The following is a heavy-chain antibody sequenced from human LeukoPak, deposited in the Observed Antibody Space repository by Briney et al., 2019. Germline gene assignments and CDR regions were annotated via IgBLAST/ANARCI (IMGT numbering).Heavy chain of an antibody. CDR3: TRGHGVLLWFGDGGNHGMDV. Sequence: SETLSLTCSVSGASISSSNYYWGWIRQPPGKGLEWIGTIYYSGNTYYNPSLKSRVTISVGTSKNQFSLKLSSVTAADTAVYYCTRGHGVLLWFGDGGNHGMDVWGQGTTVTVSS. D-gene: IGHD3-10*01. CDR2: IYYSGNT. CDR1: GASISSSNYY. J-gene: IGHJ6*02. V-gene: IGHV4-39*07.